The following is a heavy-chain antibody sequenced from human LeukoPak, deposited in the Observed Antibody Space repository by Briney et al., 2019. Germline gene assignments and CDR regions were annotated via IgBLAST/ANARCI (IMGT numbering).Heavy chain of an antibody. CDR2: FSYDGSNK. CDR3: ARHYIAAAGIGYFDL. Sequence: GRSLRLSCAASGFTFSSYAMHWVRQAPGEGLEWVAVFSYDGSNKYYADSVKGRFTISRDNSKNTLYLQMNSLRAEDTAVYYCARHYIAAAGIGYFDLWGRGTLVTVSS. J-gene: IGHJ2*01. D-gene: IGHD6-13*01. CDR1: GFTFSSYA. V-gene: IGHV3-30-3*01.